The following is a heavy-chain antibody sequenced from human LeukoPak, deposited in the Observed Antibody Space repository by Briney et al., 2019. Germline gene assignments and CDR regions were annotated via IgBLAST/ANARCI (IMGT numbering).Heavy chain of an antibody. CDR1: GYTFTGYY. V-gene: IGHV1-2*02. CDR3: AREPLPIAAAGKAYYYYMDV. Sequence: ASVKVSCKASGYTFTGYYMHWVRQAPGQGLEWMGWINPNSGGTNYAQKFQGRVTMTRDTSISTAYMELSRLRSDDTAVYYCAREPLPIAAAGKAYYYYMDVWGKGTTVTISS. CDR2: INPNSGGT. J-gene: IGHJ6*03. D-gene: IGHD6-13*01.